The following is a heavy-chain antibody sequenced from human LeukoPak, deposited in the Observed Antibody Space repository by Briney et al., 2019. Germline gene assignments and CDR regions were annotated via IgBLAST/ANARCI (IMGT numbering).Heavy chain of an antibody. CDR1: GFTFSSYA. D-gene: IGHD3-10*01. CDR2: ITGCDDIT. Sequence: EPGGSLRLSCAASGFTFSSYALSWVRQAPGKGLEWVSAITGCDDITYYADSAKGRFTISRDNSKNTLYLQMNSLRAEDTAVYYCAKTPGGLGGVDFWGQGTLVTVSS. V-gene: IGHV3-23*01. CDR3: AKTPGGLGGVDF. J-gene: IGHJ4*02.